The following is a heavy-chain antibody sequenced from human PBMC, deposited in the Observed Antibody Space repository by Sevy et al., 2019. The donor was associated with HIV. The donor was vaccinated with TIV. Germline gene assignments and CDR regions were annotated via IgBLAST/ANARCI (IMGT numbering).Heavy chain of an antibody. CDR2: ISSSSSTI. D-gene: IGHD4-4*01. CDR3: AREDYSNYEDYYYYYGMDV. CDR1: GFTFSSYS. V-gene: IGHV3-48*01. J-gene: IGHJ6*02. Sequence: GGSLRLSCAASGFTFSSYSMNWVRQAPGKGLEWVSYISSSSSTIYYEDSVKDRFTISRDNAKNSLYLQMNSLRAEDTAVYYCAREDYSNYEDYYYYYGMDVWGQGTTVTVSS.